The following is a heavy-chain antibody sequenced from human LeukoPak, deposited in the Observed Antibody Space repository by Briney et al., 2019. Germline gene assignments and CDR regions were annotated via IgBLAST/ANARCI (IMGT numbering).Heavy chain of an antibody. J-gene: IGHJ4*02. CDR3: ARRGQAAGSKGAFDY. D-gene: IGHD6-13*01. Sequence: SETLSLTCTVSGGSISSTSYYWAWIRQPPGRRLEWIGSIDYSGTTYYNPSLKSRVTISVDTSKNQFSLKLSSVTASDTAKYFCARRGQAAGSKGAFDYWGQGTLVTVSS. CDR1: GGSISSTSYY. V-gene: IGHV4-39*01. CDR2: IDYSGTT.